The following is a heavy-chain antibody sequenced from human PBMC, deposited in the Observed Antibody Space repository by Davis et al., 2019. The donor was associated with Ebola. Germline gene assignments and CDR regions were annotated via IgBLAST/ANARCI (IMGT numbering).Heavy chain of an antibody. D-gene: IGHD3-22*01. V-gene: IGHV1-58*02. J-gene: IGHJ4*02. Sequence: SVKVSCKTSGFPLISYGISWVRQAPGQGLEWIGWIVVGSGNTNYAQKFQERVTITRDMSTSTAYMELSSLRSEDTAVYYCAADPTYYYDSSGCRFDYWGQGTLVTVSS. CDR1: GFPLISYG. CDR3: AADPTYYYDSSGCRFDY. CDR2: IVVGSGNT.